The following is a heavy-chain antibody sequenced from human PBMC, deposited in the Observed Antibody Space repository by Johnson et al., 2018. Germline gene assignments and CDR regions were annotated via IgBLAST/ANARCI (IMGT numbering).Heavy chain of an antibody. V-gene: IGHV3-33*01. CDR2: ICYHGSNN. CDR1: GFTFSHYG. CDR3: ARGATYYDSSGYLGSQH. Sequence: QVQLVQSGGGLVQPGGSXRLSCAVSGFTFSHYGMPWVRPAPGKGLEGLTVICYHGSNNYSEDSVKGRFTISRENAKNPLYLQMNSLRAGDTAVYYCARGATYYDSSGYLGSQHWGQGTLVTVS. D-gene: IGHD3-22*01. J-gene: IGHJ1*01.